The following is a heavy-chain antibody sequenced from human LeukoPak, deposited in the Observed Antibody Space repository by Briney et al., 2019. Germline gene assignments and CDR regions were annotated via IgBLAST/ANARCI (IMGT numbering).Heavy chain of an antibody. CDR2: MNSNSGNT. CDR3: ARGGGTAYDFWSGHTFDY. CDR1: GYTFTSYD. D-gene: IGHD3-3*01. Sequence: ASVKVSCKASGYTFTSYDINWVRQATGQGLEWMGWMNSNSGNTGYAQKFQGRVTMTRNTSISTAYMELSSLRSEDTAVYYCARGGGTAYDFWSGHTFDYWGQGTLVTVSS. J-gene: IGHJ4*02. V-gene: IGHV1-8*01.